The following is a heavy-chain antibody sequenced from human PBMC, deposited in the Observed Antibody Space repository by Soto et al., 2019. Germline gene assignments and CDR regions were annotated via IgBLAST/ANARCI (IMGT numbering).Heavy chain of an antibody. Sequence: QVQLVESGGGVVQPGRSLRLSCAASGFTFSSYAMHWVRQAPGKGLEWVAVISYDGSNKYYADSVKGRFTISRDNSKNTVYLQMNSLRAEDTAVYYCARDKAGITGTYVWWGQGTLVTVSS. V-gene: IGHV3-30-3*01. CDR2: ISYDGSNK. D-gene: IGHD1-7*01. CDR1: GFTFSSYA. CDR3: ARDKAGITGTYVW. J-gene: IGHJ4*02.